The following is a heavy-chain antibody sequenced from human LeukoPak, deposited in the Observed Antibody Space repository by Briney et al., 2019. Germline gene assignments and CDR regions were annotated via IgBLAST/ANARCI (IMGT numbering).Heavy chain of an antibody. CDR2: INHSGST. Sequence: PSETLYLTCAVYGGSFSGYYWSWIRQPPGKGLEWIGEINHSGSTNYNPSLKSRVTISVDTSKNQFSLKLSSVTAADTAVYYCARDPYYYGSGSYFDYWGQGTLVTVSS. D-gene: IGHD3-10*01. V-gene: IGHV4-34*01. CDR1: GGSFSGYY. CDR3: ARDPYYYGSGSYFDY. J-gene: IGHJ4*02.